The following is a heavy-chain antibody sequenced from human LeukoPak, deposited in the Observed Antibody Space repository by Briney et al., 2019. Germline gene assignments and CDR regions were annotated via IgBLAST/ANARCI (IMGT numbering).Heavy chain of an antibody. J-gene: IGHJ4*02. V-gene: IGHV4-59*08. Sequence: SETLSLTCTVSGGSISSYYWSWIRQPPGKGLEWIGYIYYSGSTNYNPSLKSRVTISVDTSKNQFSLKLSSVTAADTAVYYCARRGYDSSGYSHKAFDYWGQGTLVTVSS. CDR2: IYYSGST. CDR1: GGSISSYY. D-gene: IGHD3-22*01. CDR3: ARRGYDSSGYSHKAFDY.